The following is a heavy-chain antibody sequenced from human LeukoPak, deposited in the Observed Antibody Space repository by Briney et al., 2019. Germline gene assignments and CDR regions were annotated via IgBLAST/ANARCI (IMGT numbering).Heavy chain of an antibody. CDR1: GFTFSSYA. D-gene: IGHD2-15*01. Sequence: GGSLRLSCAASGFTFSSYAMSWVHQAPGKGLEWVSTLSGSGRGTNYADSVKGRFIISRDNSKKTLSLQMSSLRAEDTAAYYCAKMYCRGPWCYTGGDDKFYGMDVWGQGTTVTVSS. CDR2: LSGSGRGT. J-gene: IGHJ6*02. CDR3: AKMYCRGPWCYTGGDDKFYGMDV. V-gene: IGHV3-23*01.